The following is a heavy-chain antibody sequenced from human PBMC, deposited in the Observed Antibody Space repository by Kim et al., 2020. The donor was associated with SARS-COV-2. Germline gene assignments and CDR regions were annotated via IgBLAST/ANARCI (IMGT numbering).Heavy chain of an antibody. CDR1: GDSISRSSNY. Sequence: SETLSLTCTVSGDSISRSSNYWGWIRQPPGKGLEWIGSINYSGNTYYNPSLKSRVTITVDKSKNQFSLKMRSVTAADTAVYYCARLVLEKSAVEYWGAG. J-gene: IGHJ4*02. V-gene: IGHV4-39*01. CDR3: ARLVLEKSAVEY. CDR2: INYSGNT.